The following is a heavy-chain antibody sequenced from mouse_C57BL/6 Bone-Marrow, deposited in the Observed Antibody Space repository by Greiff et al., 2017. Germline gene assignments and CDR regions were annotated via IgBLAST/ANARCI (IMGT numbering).Heavy chain of an antibody. V-gene: IGHV1-55*01. Sequence: VQLQQPGAELVKPGASVKMSCKASGYTFTSYWITWVKQRPGQGLEWIGDIYPGSGSTNYIETFKSKATLTVDTSSSTAYMLRSSLTSEDSAVYDGSRPYYSNYWYCDVGGTGTTVTVSA. CDR1: GYTFTSYW. J-gene: IGHJ1*03. CDR2: IYPGSGST. D-gene: IGHD2-5*01. CDR3: SRPYYSNYWYCDV.